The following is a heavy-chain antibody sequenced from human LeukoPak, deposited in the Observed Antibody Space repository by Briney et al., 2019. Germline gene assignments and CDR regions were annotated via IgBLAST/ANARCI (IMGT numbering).Heavy chain of an antibody. Sequence: GGSLRLSCEGSGFTFGDYGVGWFRQAPGKGLQWVTPIRSNTYGGSTEYVPSVKGRFTISRDDSNSIAYLQMNSLKAEDTAIYYCARVSRGGITASWFDPWGQGTLVTVSS. CDR3: ARVSRGGITASWFDP. D-gene: IGHD6-13*01. J-gene: IGHJ5*02. CDR2: IRSNTYGGST. V-gene: IGHV3-49*03. CDR1: GFTFGDYG.